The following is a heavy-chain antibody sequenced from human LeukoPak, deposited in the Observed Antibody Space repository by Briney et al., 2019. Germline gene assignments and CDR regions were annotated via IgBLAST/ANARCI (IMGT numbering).Heavy chain of an antibody. CDR2: MKGTGEK. CDR1: GFSFRSYA. J-gene: IGHJ3*02. D-gene: IGHD4-17*01. Sequence: PGGSLRLSCVASGFSFRSYAMSWVRQAPARGLEWVASMKGTGEKFYAAPVKGRFTTSRDNSKNTLYVQMNSLRAEDTAVYYCAKAAYGDYAGAFDIWGQGTMVIVSS. CDR3: AKAAYGDYAGAFDI. V-gene: IGHV3-23*01.